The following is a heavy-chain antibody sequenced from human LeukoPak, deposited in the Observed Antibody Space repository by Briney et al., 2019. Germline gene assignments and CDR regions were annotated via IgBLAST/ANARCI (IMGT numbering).Heavy chain of an antibody. D-gene: IGHD1-26*01. J-gene: IGHJ4*02. CDR3: ARDRTYIGPIDY. CDR2: ISYDGSNK. CDR1: GFTFSSYA. V-gene: IGHV3-30-3*01. Sequence: GGSLRLSCAASGFTFSSYATHWVRQAPGKGLEWVAVISYDGSNKYYADSVKGRFTISRDNSKNTLYLQMNSLRAEDTAVYYCARDRTYIGPIDYWGQGTLVTVSS.